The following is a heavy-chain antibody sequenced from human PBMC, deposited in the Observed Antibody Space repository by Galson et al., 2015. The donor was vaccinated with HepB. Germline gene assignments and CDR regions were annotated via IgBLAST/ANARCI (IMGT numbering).Heavy chain of an antibody. CDR2: INHSGST. CDR3: ARYSNYFSGRSGGDFDI. CDR1: GGSFSGYY. D-gene: IGHD4-11*01. V-gene: IGHV4-34*01. J-gene: IGHJ3*02. Sequence: SETLSLTCAVYGGSFSGYYWSWIRQPPGKGLEWIGEINHSGSTNYNPSLKSRVTISVDTSKNQFSLKLSSVTAADTAVYYCARYSNYFSGRSGGDFDIWGQGTMVTVSS.